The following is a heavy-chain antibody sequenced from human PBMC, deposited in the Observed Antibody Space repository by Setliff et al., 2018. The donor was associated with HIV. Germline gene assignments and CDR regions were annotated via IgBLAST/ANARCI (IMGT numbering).Heavy chain of an antibody. CDR3: ARHSGGDQLLREFDY. CDR1: GGSLTHYY. J-gene: IGHJ4*02. Sequence: SETLSLTCTVYGGSLTHYYWTWIRQPPGRGLEWIGEITDTGHTNYNSSLQSRVTISLDTSRKQFSLKLTSVTASDAAVYYCARHSGGDQLLREFDYWGQGTLVTVSS. CDR2: ITDTGHT. D-gene: IGHD2-2*01. V-gene: IGHV4-34*01.